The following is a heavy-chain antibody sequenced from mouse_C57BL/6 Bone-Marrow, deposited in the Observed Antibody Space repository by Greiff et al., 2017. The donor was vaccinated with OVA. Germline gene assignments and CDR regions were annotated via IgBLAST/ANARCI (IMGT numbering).Heavy chain of an antibody. CDR2: IHPTSGST. D-gene: IGHD2-1*01. V-gene: IGHV1-64*01. CDR3: AKCEYCNIWFAY. CDR1: GYTFTSYW. J-gene: IGHJ3*01. Sequence: QVQLQQPGAELVKPGASVKLSCKASGYTFTSYWMHWVKQRPGQGLEWIGMIHPTSGSTNYNEKFKSKATLTVDKSSSTAYMQLSSLTSEDSAVYYCAKCEYCNIWFAYWGQGKRVTVSA.